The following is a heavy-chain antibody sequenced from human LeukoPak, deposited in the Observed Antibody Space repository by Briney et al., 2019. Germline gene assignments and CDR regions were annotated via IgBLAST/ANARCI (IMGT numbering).Heavy chain of an antibody. D-gene: IGHD3-10*01. CDR1: GGSISSYY. CDR3: ASTIMVRGGLDY. V-gene: IGHV4-59*01. J-gene: IGHJ4*02. CDR2: IYYSGST. Sequence: SETLSLTCTVSGGSISSYYWSWIRQPPGKGPEWIGYIYYSGSTNYNPSLKSRVTISVDTSKNQFSLKLSSVTAADTAVYYCASTIMVRGGLDYWGQGTLVTVSS.